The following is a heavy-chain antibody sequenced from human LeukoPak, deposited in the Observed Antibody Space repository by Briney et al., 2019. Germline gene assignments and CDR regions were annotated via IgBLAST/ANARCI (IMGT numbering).Heavy chain of an antibody. CDR2: IKQNGSEK. V-gene: IGHV3-7*03. D-gene: IGHD4-17*01. Sequence: GGSLRLSCAASGFTFSSYWMSWVRQAPGKGLERVANIKQNGSEKYYVDSVKGRFTISRDNAKNSLYLQMNSLRAEDTAVYFCARGQTTVTNWGQGTLVTVSS. CDR1: GFTFSSYW. J-gene: IGHJ4*02. CDR3: ARGQTTVTN.